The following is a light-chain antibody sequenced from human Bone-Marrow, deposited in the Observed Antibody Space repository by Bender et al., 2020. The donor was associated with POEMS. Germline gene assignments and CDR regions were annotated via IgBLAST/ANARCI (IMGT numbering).Light chain of an antibody. CDR2: EGN. Sequence: QSALTQPASVSGSPGQSITISCTGTDTDIGTYYDDVSWYQQLPGKAPRLMIYEGNERPSGVSNRFSASKSDDTASLTVSGLQADDEADYYCCSVTRSGAYVFGTGTTVTV. CDR1: DTDIGTYYD. V-gene: IGLV2-23*01. J-gene: IGLJ1*01. CDR3: CSVTRSGAYV.